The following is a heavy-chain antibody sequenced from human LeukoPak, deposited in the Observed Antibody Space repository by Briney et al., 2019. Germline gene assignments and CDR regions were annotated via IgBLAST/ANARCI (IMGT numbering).Heavy chain of an antibody. V-gene: IGHV4-38-2*01. D-gene: IGHD6-13*01. CDR1: GYSISSGYY. J-gene: IGHJ4*02. CDR2: IYHSGST. Sequence: PSETLSLTCAVSGYSISSGYYWGWIRQPPGKGLEWIGSIYHSGSTYYNPSLKSRVTISVDTSKNQFSLKLSSVTAADTAVYYCARQSATAACDYWGQGTLVTVSS. CDR3: ARQSATAACDY.